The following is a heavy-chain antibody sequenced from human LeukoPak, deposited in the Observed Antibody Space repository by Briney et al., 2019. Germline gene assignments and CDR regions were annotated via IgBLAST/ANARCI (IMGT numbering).Heavy chain of an antibody. V-gene: IGHV4-59*08. D-gene: IGHD2-15*01. CDR2: IYYSGST. CDR1: GGSISSYY. CDR3: ARRKTYCSGGSCYWEYFDY. J-gene: IGHJ4*02. Sequence: PSETLSLTCTVSGGSISSYYWSWLRQPPGKGLEWIGYIYYSGSTNYNPSLKSRVTISVDTSKNQFSLKLSSVTAADTAVYYCARRKTYCSGGSCYWEYFDYWGQGTLVTVSS.